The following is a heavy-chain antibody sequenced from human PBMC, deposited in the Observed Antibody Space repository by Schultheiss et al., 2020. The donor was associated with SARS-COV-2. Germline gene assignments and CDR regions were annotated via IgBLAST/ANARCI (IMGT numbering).Heavy chain of an antibody. CDR3: ATHCSSTSCLGAFDI. V-gene: IGHV4-34*01. CDR2: INHSGST. CDR1: GGSFSGYY. J-gene: IGHJ3*02. D-gene: IGHD2-2*01. Sequence: GSLRLSCAVYGGSFSGYYWSWIRQPPGKGLEWIGEINHSGSTNYNPSLKSRVTISVDTSKNQFSLKLSSVTAADTAVYYCATHCSSTSCLGAFDIWGQGTMVTVSS.